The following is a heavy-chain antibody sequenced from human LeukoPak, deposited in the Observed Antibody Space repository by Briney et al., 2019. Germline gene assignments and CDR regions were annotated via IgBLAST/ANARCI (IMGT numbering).Heavy chain of an antibody. CDR1: GFSFGGSA. Sequence: PPGGSLRLSCAASGFSFGGSAIHGVRQASGKGLEWVGRIRSKGDSYATAYAASVKGRFTISRDDSKNTAYLQLNSLKTEDTAVHYCTGYDFGDYASAYWGQGTLVTVPS. CDR2: IRSKGDSYAT. CDR3: TGYDFGDYASAY. J-gene: IGHJ4*02. D-gene: IGHD4-17*01. V-gene: IGHV3-73*01.